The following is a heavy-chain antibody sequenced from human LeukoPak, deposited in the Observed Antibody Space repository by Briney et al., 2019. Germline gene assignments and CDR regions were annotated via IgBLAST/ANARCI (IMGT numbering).Heavy chain of an antibody. CDR1: GGTFSSYA. Sequence: ASVKVSCKASGGTFSSYAISWVRQAPGQGLEWMGRIIPILGIANYAQKFQGRVTITADKSTSTAYMELSSLRSEDTAVYYCARVPGGVYCSSTSCYRHYYGMDVWGQGTTVTVSS. J-gene: IGHJ6*02. V-gene: IGHV1-69*04. CDR2: IIPILGIA. CDR3: ARVPGGVYCSSTSCYRHYYGMDV. D-gene: IGHD2-2*01.